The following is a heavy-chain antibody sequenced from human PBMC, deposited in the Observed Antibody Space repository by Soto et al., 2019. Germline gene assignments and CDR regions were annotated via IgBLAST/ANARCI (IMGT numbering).Heavy chain of an antibody. V-gene: IGHV6-1*01. Sequence: SPSRGLEWLGRTYYRSKLYNDYAVSVKSRITINPDTSKNQFSLQLNSVSPEDTAVYYCARALRAQVAFDIWGQGTMVTVSS. CDR3: ARALRAQVAFDI. CDR2: TYYRSKLYN. J-gene: IGHJ3*02.